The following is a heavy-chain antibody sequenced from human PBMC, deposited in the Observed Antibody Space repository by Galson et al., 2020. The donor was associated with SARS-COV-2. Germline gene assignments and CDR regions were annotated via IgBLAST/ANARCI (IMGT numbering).Heavy chain of an antibody. Sequence: GESLKISCAASGFTFSSYAMHWVRQAPGKGLEWVAVISYDGSNKYYADSVKGRFTISRDNSKNTLYLQMNSLRAEDTAVYYCASPMWIVAGAFDIWCQGTMVTVAS. CDR3: ASPMWIVAGAFDI. CDR1: GFTFSSYA. D-gene: IGHD2-15*01. V-gene: IGHV3-30*01. J-gene: IGHJ3*02. CDR2: ISYDGSNK.